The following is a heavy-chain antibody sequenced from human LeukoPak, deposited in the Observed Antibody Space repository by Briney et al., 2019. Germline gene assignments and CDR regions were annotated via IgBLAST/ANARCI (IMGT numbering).Heavy chain of an antibody. CDR1: GGSFSGYY. CDR2: INHSGST. CDR3: ARGPEAGYSYGEFDY. Sequence: SETLSLTCAVYGGSFSGYYWSWIRQPPGKGLEWIGEINHSGSTNYNPSLKSRVTISVDTSKNQFSLKPSSVTAADTAVYYCARGPEAGYSYGEFDYWGQGTLVTVSS. J-gene: IGHJ4*02. D-gene: IGHD5-18*01. V-gene: IGHV4-34*01.